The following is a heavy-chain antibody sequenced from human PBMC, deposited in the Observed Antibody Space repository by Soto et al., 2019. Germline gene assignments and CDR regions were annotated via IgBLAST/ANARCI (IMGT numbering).Heavy chain of an antibody. V-gene: IGHV3-30*18. Sequence: QVQLVESGGGVVQPGKSLRLSCAASGFIFSNYGMHWVRQAPGKGLEWVALISFDGKNRNYADSVKGRFTIYRDNPKNTLYQEMNSLRSEDTAFYYCAKRGGVVGGSEHPFFEYWGQGTLVTVSS. CDR1: GFIFSNYG. J-gene: IGHJ4*02. CDR3: AKRGGVVGGSEHPFFEY. D-gene: IGHD2-15*01. CDR2: ISFDGKNR.